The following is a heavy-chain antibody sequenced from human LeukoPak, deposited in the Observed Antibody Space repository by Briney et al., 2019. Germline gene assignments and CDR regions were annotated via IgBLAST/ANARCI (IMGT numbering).Heavy chain of an antibody. V-gene: IGHV3-53*01. CDR2: IFSGGST. J-gene: IGHJ4*02. CDR3: ARASLVAAFDY. CDR1: GFTVNINY. D-gene: IGHD1-26*01. Sequence: GGSLRLSCAASGFTVNINYMSWVRQAPGKGLEWVSVIFSGGSTYYADSVKGRFTISRDTSKNTLYLQMNSLRAEDTAVYYCARASLVAAFDYWGQGTLVTVSS.